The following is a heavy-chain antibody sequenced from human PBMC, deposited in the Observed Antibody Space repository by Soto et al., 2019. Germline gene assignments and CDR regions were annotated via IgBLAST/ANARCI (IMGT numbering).Heavy chain of an antibody. Sequence: DVQLVESGGGMVQPGGSLRLSCAGSGFTFSDYAMTWVHQAPGKGLEWLSYIDFDSSPIRYADSVMGRFTVSRDNAKDSLYLQMNSLRPEDTAIYYCARGLGSSWFFLWGPGTLVTVSS. CDR2: IDFDSSPI. J-gene: IGHJ5*02. D-gene: IGHD6-13*01. CDR3: ARGLGSSWFFL. CDR1: GFTFSDYA. V-gene: IGHV3-48*01.